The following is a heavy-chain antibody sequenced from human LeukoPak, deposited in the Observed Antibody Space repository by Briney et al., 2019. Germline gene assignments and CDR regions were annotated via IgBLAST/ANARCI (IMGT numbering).Heavy chain of an antibody. J-gene: IGHJ4*02. CDR2: ISAGGGDT. Sequence: PGGSLRLSCAASVFTFRYYAISWVRQAPGEGGEWVSAISAGGGDTYYADSVKGRFTISRDNSKNTLYLQMNSLRVEDTAIYYCAKSAYYDSSGHPSSFDYWGQGTLVTVSS. D-gene: IGHD3-22*01. V-gene: IGHV3-23*01. CDR1: VFTFRYYA. CDR3: AKSAYYDSSGHPSSFDY.